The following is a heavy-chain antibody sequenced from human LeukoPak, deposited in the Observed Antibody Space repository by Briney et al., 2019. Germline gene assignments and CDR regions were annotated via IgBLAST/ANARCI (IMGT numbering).Heavy chain of an antibody. D-gene: IGHD6-19*01. V-gene: IGHV3-23*03. CDR3: AKDLDGSGMYGGLDY. CDR2: IYSGGST. J-gene: IGHJ4*02. CDR1: GFTFSSYE. Sequence: GGSLRLSCAASGFTFSSYEMNWVRQAPGKGLEWVSVIYSGGSTYYADSVKGRFTISRDNSENTLYLQMNSLRGDDTAVYYCAKDLDGSGMYGGLDYWGQGILVTVSS.